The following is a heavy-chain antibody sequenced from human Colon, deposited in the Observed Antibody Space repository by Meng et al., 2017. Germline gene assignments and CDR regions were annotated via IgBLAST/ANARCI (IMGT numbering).Heavy chain of an antibody. CDR3: ARAVATAVVEARGFFHY. CDR2: ISYSGST. D-gene: IGHD5-12*01. J-gene: IGHJ4*02. CDR1: GGSISSSSTY. Sequence: SETLSLTCTVSGGSISSSSTYWGWIRQPPGKGLEWIGTISYSGSTLYNASLKSRVTMSVDTSKNQFSLKLTSMTAADTAVYYCARAVATAVVEARGFFHYWGQGTLVTVSS. V-gene: IGHV4-39*07.